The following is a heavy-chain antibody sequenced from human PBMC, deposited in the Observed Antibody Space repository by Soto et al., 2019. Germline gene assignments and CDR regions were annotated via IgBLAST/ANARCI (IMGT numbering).Heavy chain of an antibody. Sequence: QLQLQESGSGLVRPSQTLSLTCAVSGGSISSGGDSWNWIRQPPVKGLEWIGYIYHSGSTLYNPSLKSRVTISVDKSKNQFSLKLSSVTAADTAVYYCARDQLEGNWFDPWGQGTLVTVSS. CDR2: IYHSGST. V-gene: IGHV4-30-2*01. CDR1: GGSISSGGDS. J-gene: IGHJ5*02. D-gene: IGHD1-1*01. CDR3: ARDQLEGNWFDP.